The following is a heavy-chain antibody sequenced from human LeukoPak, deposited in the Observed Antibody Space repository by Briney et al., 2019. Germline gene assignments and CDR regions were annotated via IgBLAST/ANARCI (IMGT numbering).Heavy chain of an antibody. D-gene: IGHD3-22*01. CDR1: GFTFSSYA. Sequence: GGSLRLSCAASGFTFSSYAMHWVHQAPGKGLEWVAVISYDGGNKYYADSVKGRFTISRDNSKNTLYLQMNSLRAEDTAVYYCARDDWEYSSGYSPMDYWGQGTLVTVSS. CDR3: ARDDWEYSSGYSPMDY. J-gene: IGHJ4*02. CDR2: ISYDGGNK. V-gene: IGHV3-30-3*01.